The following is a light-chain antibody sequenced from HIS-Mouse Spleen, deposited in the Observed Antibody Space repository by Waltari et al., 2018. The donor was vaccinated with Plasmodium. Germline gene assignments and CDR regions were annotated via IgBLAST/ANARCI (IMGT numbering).Light chain of an antibody. CDR1: ALPQKY. Sequence: SYELTQPPSVSVSPGQTARITCSGDALPQKYAYWYQQKSGQAPLLVIYEDSKRPSGIPERFSGSSSGTMATLTISGAQVEDEADYCCYSTDSSGNHRVFGGGTKLTVL. J-gene: IGLJ3*02. CDR3: YSTDSSGNHRV. V-gene: IGLV3-10*01. CDR2: EDS.